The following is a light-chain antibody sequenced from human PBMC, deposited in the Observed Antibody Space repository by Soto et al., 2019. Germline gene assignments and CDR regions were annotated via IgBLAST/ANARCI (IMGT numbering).Light chain of an antibody. V-gene: IGLV2-14*01. J-gene: IGLJ3*02. CDR3: SSYTTSNTWL. CDR1: SSDVGAYNY. CDR2: EVS. Sequence: QSALTQPASVSGSPGQSITISCTGTSSDVGAYNYVSWYQQHPGKAPELMIYEVSNRPSGVSNRFSGSKSGSTASLTISGLQAEDEADYYCSSYTTSNTWLFGGGTTLTVL.